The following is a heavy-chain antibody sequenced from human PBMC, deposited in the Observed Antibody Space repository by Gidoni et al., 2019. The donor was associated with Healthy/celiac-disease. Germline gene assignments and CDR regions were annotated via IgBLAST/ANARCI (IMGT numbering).Heavy chain of an antibody. J-gene: IGHJ4*02. V-gene: IGHV4-34*01. Sequence: QVQLQQWGAGLLKPSETLSLTCAVYGGSFSGYYWSWIRQPPGKGLEWIGEINHSGSTNYNPSLKSRVTISVDTSKNQFSLKLSSVTAADTAVYYCARAGYYGSGSYYKRRRSDYWGQGTLVTVSS. CDR3: ARAGYYGSGSYYKRRRSDY. D-gene: IGHD3-10*01. CDR1: GGSFSGYY. CDR2: INHSGST.